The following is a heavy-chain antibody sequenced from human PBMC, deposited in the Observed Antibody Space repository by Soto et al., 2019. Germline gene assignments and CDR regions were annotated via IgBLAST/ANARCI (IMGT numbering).Heavy chain of an antibody. V-gene: IGHV3-48*02. CDR1: GFTFSSYS. CDR3: ARDRDGGSSGWFYYYYGMDV. CDR2: ISSSSSTI. Sequence: GGSLRLSCAASGFTFSSYSMNWVRQAPGKGLEWVSYISSSSSTIYYADSVKGRFTISRDNAKNSLYLQMNSLRDEDTAVYYCARDRDGGSSGWFYYYYGMDVWGQGTTVTVSS. J-gene: IGHJ6*02. D-gene: IGHD6-19*01.